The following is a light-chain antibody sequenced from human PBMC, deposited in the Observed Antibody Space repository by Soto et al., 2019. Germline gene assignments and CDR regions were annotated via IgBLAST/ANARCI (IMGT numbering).Light chain of an antibody. CDR1: QSISRW. CDR3: QHYSSYSRA. CDR2: KAS. Sequence: DIPMTQSPSTLSASVGDRVTITCRASQSISRWLAWYHQKPGKAPKLLIYKASTLESGVPSRFSGSGSGTEFTLTISSLQPEDFATYYCQHYSSYSRAFGQGTKVEIK. J-gene: IGKJ1*01. V-gene: IGKV1-5*03.